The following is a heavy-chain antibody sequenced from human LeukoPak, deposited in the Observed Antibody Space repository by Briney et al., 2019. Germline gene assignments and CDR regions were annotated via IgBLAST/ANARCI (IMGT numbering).Heavy chain of an antibody. Sequence: SETLSLTCAIDGGSFSGYYWTWIRQPPGKGLEWIGEINHSGSTKYNPSLESRVTISVDMSSNQFSLKLSSVTAADTAVYYCASGRFCSRTSCYPLDYWGQGTLVTVSS. J-gene: IGHJ4*02. D-gene: IGHD2-2*01. CDR2: INHSGST. CDR3: ASGRFCSRTSCYPLDY. CDR1: GGSFSGYY. V-gene: IGHV4-34*01.